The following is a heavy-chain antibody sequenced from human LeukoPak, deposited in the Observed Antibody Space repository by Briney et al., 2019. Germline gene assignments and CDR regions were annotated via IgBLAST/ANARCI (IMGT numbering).Heavy chain of an antibody. CDR3: ARDLVSYYYYYGMDV. D-gene: IGHD4-23*01. Sequence: SETLSLTCAVYGGSLSGYYWSWIRQPPGKGLEWIGEINHSGSTNYNPSLKSRVTISVDTSKNQFSLKLSSVTAADTAVYYCARDLVSYYYYYGMDVWGQGTTVTVSS. V-gene: IGHV4-34*01. CDR1: GGSLSGYY. CDR2: INHSGST. J-gene: IGHJ6*02.